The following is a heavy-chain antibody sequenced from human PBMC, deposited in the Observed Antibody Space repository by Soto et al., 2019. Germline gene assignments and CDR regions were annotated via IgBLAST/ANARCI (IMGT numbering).Heavy chain of an antibody. CDR3: ATPFGSSGN. Sequence: QVQLVQSGAEVKKPGSSVKVSCKASGGTFSSYIISWVRQAPGQGLEWMGRIIPILGIANYAQKFKGRVTITADNSTSTAYMELSSLRSEDTAVYYCATPFGSSGNWGQGTLVTVSS. CDR2: IIPILGIA. J-gene: IGHJ4*02. CDR1: GGTFSSYI. D-gene: IGHD3-10*01. V-gene: IGHV1-69*02.